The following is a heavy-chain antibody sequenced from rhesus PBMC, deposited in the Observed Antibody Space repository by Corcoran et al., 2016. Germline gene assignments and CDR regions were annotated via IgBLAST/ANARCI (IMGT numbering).Heavy chain of an antibody. CDR3: AKDLFPTYYNIWTGYYASAY. CDR2: ISSGGSK. V-gene: IGHV3S43*01. Sequence: VQPGGSLRLSCAAPGFTSGNSDLIWIRQAPGKGLEWVSYISSGGSKYYSDSVKGRFTIPRDNAKNTLYLQMSSLRVEDTAVYYCAKDLFPTYYNIWTGYYASAYWGQGVLVTVSS. J-gene: IGHJ4*01. CDR1: GFTSGNSD. D-gene: IGHD3-3*01.